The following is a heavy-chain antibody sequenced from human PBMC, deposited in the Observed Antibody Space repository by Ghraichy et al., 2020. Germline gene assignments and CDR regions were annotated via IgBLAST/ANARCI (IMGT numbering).Heavy chain of an antibody. J-gene: IGHJ6*02. D-gene: IGHD4-23*01. CDR3: ASSLKYGGTIQDIYYYYYGMDV. V-gene: IGHV1-69*13. CDR1: GGTFSSYA. CDR2: IIPIFGTA. Sequence: SVKVSCKASGGTFSSYAISWVRQAPGQGLEWMGGIIPIFGTANYAQKFQGRVTITADESTSTAYMELSSLRSEDTAVYYCASSLKYGGTIQDIYYYYYGMDVWGQGTTVTVSS.